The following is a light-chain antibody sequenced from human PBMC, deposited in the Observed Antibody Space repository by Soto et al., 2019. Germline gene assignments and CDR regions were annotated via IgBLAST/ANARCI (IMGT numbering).Light chain of an antibody. CDR3: QQYNNWPRT. J-gene: IGKJ1*01. CDR2: AAS. V-gene: IGKV1D-13*01. Sequence: AIQLTQSPSSLSASVGDRVTITCRASQDIAIYLAWYQQKPGKAPRLLIYAASSLQTGVSARFSGSGSGTEFTLTISSLQSEDFAVYYCQQYNNWPRTFGQGTKVDIK. CDR1: QDIAIY.